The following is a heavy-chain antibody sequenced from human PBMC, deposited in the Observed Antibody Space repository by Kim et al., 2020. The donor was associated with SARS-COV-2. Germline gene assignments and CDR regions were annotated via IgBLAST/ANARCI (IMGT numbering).Heavy chain of an antibody. Sequence: SPKSRVPISVDTSKNQFSLKLSSVTAADTAVYYCARTGGIQLWLDNWFDPWGQGTLVIVSS. V-gene: IGHV4-34*01. J-gene: IGHJ5*02. CDR3: ARTGGIQLWLDNWFDP. D-gene: IGHD5-18*01.